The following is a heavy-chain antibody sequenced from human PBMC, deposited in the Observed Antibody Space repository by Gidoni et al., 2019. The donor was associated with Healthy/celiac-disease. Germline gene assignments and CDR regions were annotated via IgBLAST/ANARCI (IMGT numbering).Heavy chain of an antibody. J-gene: IGHJ6*02. CDR2: INHSGST. CDR1: GGSFSGYS. V-gene: IGHV4-34*01. Sequence: QGQRQQGGAGGLKPSETLSPTWAVYGGSFSGYSWSWIRQPPGKGLEWIGEINHSGSTNYNPSLKRRVTISVDTSKTQFSLKLSSVTAADTAVYYCARGPRVSVTLFYYYGMDVWGQGTTVTVSS. D-gene: IGHD4-4*01. CDR3: ARGPRVSVTLFYYYGMDV.